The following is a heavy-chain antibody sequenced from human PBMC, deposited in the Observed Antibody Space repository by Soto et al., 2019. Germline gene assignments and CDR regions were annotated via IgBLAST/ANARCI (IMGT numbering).Heavy chain of an antibody. Sequence: QVQLQESGPGLVKPSGTLSLTCAVSGASISSGWWTWVRQPPGKGLEWIGETLYSGRTNYDSALNSLVTISIDKSTKQFSLHLSSVTSADTSVYYGSSRVTDAPTWGQGTLVTVSS. CDR2: TLYSGRT. CDR3: SSRVTDAPT. V-gene: IGHV4-4*02. J-gene: IGHJ5*02. D-gene: IGHD3-10*01. CDR1: GASISSGW.